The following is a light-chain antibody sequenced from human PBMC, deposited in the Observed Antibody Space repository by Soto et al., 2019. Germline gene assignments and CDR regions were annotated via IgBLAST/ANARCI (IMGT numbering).Light chain of an antibody. V-gene: IGLV1-47*01. J-gene: IGLJ1*01. CDR2: RNS. Sequence: QSVLTQSPSVSGTPGQRVTISCSGSASTIGRNYVYWYQQLPGTAPKLLIYRNSQRPSGVPDRFSGSKYGTSASLAISGLRSEDEADYYFAAWGDNLRGVYVFGDGTKLTVL. CDR1: ASTIGRNY. CDR3: AAWGDNLRGVYV.